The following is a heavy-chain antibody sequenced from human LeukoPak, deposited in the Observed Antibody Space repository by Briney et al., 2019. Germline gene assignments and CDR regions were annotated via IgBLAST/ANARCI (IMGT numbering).Heavy chain of an antibody. V-gene: IGHV1-18*01. CDR3: ARESTGYSSSWYVDY. J-gene: IGHJ4*02. Sequence: GASVKVSCKASGYTFTSYGISWVRQAPGQGLEWMGWISAYNGNTNYAQKLQGRVTLTRDMSTSTVYVELSSLRSEDTAVYYCARESTGYSSSWYVDYWGQGTLVTVSS. D-gene: IGHD6-13*01. CDR1: GYTFTSYG. CDR2: ISAYNGNT.